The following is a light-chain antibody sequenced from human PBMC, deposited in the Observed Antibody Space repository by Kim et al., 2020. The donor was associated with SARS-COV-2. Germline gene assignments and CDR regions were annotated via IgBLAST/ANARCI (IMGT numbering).Light chain of an antibody. CDR1: SSNIGSNS. CDR2: NYS. Sequence: ELTQPPSASGTPGQSVTMSCSGGSSNIGSNSVNWYHQFPGTAPKLLIYNYSQRPLGVPDRFSGSKSGTSAFLAISGLQSEDEADYYCVAWDDSLNAWVFGGGTQLTVL. V-gene: IGLV1-44*01. J-gene: IGLJ3*02. CDR3: VAWDDSLNAWV.